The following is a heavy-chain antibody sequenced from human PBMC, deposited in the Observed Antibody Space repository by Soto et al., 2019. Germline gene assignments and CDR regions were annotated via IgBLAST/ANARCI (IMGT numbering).Heavy chain of an antibody. D-gene: IGHD3-10*01. CDR1: GGTLTSYA. CDR2: INAGNGNT. V-gene: IGHV1-3*01. J-gene: IGHJ5*02. CDR3: ARASITMVRGVNR. Sequence: ASVKVSCKASGGTLTSYAMHWVRQAPGQRLEWMGWINAGNGNTKYSQKFQGRVTITRDTSASTAYMELSSLRSEDTAVYYCARASITMVRGVNRWGQGTLVTSPQ.